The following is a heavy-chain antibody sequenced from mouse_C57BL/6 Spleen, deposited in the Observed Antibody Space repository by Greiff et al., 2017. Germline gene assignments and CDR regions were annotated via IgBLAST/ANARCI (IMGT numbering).Heavy chain of an antibody. CDR1: GYTFTDYY. CDR3: AREWGPYDPGAYAMDY. CDR2: INPNNGGT. D-gene: IGHD2-12*01. J-gene: IGHJ4*01. Sequence: VQLQQSGPELVKPGASVKISCKASGYTFTDYYMNWVKQSHGKSLEWIGDINPNNGGTSYNQKFKGKATLTVDKSSSTAYMELRSLTSEDSADYYRAREWGPYDPGAYAMDYWGQGTSVTVSS. V-gene: IGHV1-26*01.